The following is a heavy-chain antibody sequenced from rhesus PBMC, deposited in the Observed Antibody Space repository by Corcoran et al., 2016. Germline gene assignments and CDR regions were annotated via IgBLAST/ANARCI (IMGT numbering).Heavy chain of an antibody. CDR3: ATQGYTWNDDVRGYYFDY. Sequence: QVQLQESGPGLVKPSETLSLTCAVSGGSISGYYWNWIRQPPGKGREWMGFIGATSGRTDSPPSLRGRVPISTDTSKHQFSLKLGSVTAADTAVYYCATQGYTWNDDVRGYYFDYWGQGVLVTVSS. V-gene: IGHV4-165*02. CDR2: IGATSGRT. J-gene: IGHJ4*01. D-gene: IGHD1-14*01. CDR1: GGSISGYY.